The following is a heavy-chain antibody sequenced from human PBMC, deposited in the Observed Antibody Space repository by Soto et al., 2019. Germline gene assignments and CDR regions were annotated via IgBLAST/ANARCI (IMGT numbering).Heavy chain of an antibody. CDR3: ARQWELWYFDL. CDR1: GFIFTDYA. Sequence: EVQLLESGGGLVQPGGSLRLSCAASGFIFTDYAMSWVRQAPGKGLEWVSAISGRGGSTYYADSVKGRFTISRDNSKNTLYVQVNSLRAEDTATYYCARQWELWYFDLWGRGTLVTVSS. D-gene: IGHD1-26*01. J-gene: IGHJ2*01. CDR2: ISGRGGST. V-gene: IGHV3-23*01.